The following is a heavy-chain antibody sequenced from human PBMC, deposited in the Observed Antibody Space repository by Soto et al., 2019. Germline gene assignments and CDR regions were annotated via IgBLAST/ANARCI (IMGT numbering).Heavy chain of an antibody. Sequence: GGSLRLSCAASGFIFSSYRMNWVRQAPGKGLEWVSAMSGGGGRSYFADSVKGRFTISRDEARNTLYLQMDSLRAEDTAVYYCAKACTALGTYWFDYWGQGTQVTVSS. J-gene: IGHJ4*02. D-gene: IGHD2-8*02. CDR3: AKACTALGTYWFDY. CDR2: MSGGGGRS. V-gene: IGHV3-23*01. CDR1: GFIFSSYR.